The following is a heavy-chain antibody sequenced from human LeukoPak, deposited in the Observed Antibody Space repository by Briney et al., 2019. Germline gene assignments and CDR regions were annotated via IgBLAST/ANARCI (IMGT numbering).Heavy chain of an antibody. CDR1: GGSISSGGYY. J-gene: IGHJ3*02. Sequence: SETLSLTCTVSGGSISSGGYYWSWIRQHPGKGLEWIGYIYYSGSTNYNPSLKSRVTISVDTSKNQFSLKLSSVTAADTAVYYCARAAHYDYVWGRSLDAFDIWGQGTMVTVSS. CDR3: ARAAHYDYVWGRSLDAFDI. D-gene: IGHD3-16*01. V-gene: IGHV4-61*08. CDR2: IYYSGST.